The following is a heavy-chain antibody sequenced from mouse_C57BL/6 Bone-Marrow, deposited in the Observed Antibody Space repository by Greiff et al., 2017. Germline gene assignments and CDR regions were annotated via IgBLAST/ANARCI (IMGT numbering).Heavy chain of an antibody. CDR1: GYSITSGYY. CDR2: ISYDGSN. J-gene: IGHJ4*01. D-gene: IGHD1-1*01. Sequence: EVKLMESGPGLVKPSQSLSLTCSVTGYSITSGYYWNWIRQFPGNKLEWMGYISYDGSNNYNPSLKNRISITRDTSKNQFFLKLNSVTTEDTATYYCARDLRYYGFLYYYAMDYRGQGTSVTVSS. CDR3: ARDLRYYGFLYYYAMDY. V-gene: IGHV3-6*01.